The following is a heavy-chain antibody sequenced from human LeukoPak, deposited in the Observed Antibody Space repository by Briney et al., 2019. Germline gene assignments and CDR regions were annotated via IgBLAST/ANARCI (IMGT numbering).Heavy chain of an antibody. V-gene: IGHV3-21*01. CDR2: ISSSSSYI. CDR1: GFTFSSYS. J-gene: IGHJ6*02. D-gene: IGHD3-10*01. CDR3: ARDRHGSGSYYKLGYYYYGMDV. Sequence: PGGSLRLSCAASGFTFSSYSMNWVRQAPGKGLEWVSSISSSSSYIYYADSVKSRFTISRDNAKNSLYLQVNSLRAEDTAVYYCARDRHGSGSYYKLGYYYYGMDVWGQGTTVTVSS.